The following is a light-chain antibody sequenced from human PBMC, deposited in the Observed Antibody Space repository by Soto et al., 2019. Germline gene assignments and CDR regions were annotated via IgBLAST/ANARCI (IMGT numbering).Light chain of an antibody. CDR2: WAS. V-gene: IGKV4-1*01. CDR1: QSILYSSNNKNY. CDR3: QQYYSTPPT. J-gene: IGKJ1*01. Sequence: DIVMTQSPDSLAVSLGERATLNCKSSQSILYSSNNKNYLAWYQQKPGQPPKLLIYWASTREPGVPARFSGSGSGTDFTLTISSLRAGDMAVYYCQQYYSTPPTFGQGTKVEIK.